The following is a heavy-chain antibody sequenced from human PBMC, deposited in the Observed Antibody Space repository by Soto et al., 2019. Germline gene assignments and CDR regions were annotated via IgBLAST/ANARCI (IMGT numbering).Heavy chain of an antibody. D-gene: IGHD4-17*01. CDR1: GYTFTSYD. CDR2: MNPNSGNT. Sequence: VSSVKFSCKASGYTFTSYDINWVRQATGQVLECMVWMNPNSGNTGYXXKFQGRVXXTRNTSISTAXMELSXLRSEDTAVYYCARGATVTDDMDVWRKGTTVTVSS. V-gene: IGHV1-8*01. CDR3: ARGATVTDDMDV. J-gene: IGHJ6*03.